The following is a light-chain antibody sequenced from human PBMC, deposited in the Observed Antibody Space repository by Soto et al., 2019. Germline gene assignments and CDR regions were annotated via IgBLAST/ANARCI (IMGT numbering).Light chain of an antibody. CDR3: QQRSNGPLT. Sequence: DIVMTQSPDSLAVSLGERATINCKSSQSVLYSSNNKNYLAWYQQKPGQPPKLLIYWASTRESGVPDRFSGSGSGTDFPLTISSLEPEDFAVYYCQQRSNGPLTFGGGTKVAIK. V-gene: IGKV4-1*01. CDR2: WAS. CDR1: QSVLYSSNNKNY. J-gene: IGKJ4*01.